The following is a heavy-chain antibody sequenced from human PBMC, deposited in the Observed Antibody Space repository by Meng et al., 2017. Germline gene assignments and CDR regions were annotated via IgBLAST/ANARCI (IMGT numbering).Heavy chain of an antibody. D-gene: IGHD6-13*01. V-gene: IGHV4-31*03. CDR1: GGSISSGGYY. CDR2: IYYSGST. J-gene: IGHJ3*02. CDR3: ARDVTDHSSRWYYAFDI. Sequence: SESLSLTCTVSGGSISSGGYYWSWIRQHPGKGLEWIGYIYYSGSTYYNPSLKSRVTISVDTSKNQFSLKLSSVTAADTAVYYCARDVTDHSSRWYYAFDIWGQGTMVTVSS.